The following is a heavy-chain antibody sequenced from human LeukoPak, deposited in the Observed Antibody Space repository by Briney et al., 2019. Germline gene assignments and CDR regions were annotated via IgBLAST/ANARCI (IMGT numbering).Heavy chain of an antibody. CDR3: ARQRYSSSWADINYYMDV. CDR2: IYTSGST. D-gene: IGHD6-13*01. V-gene: IGHV4-4*09. Sequence: SETLSLTCTVSGGSISSYYWSWIRQPPGKGLEWIGYIYTSGSTNYNPSLKSRVTISVDTSKNQFSLKLSSVTAADTAVYYCARQRYSSSWADINYYMDVWGKGTTVTVSS. J-gene: IGHJ6*03. CDR1: GGSISSYY.